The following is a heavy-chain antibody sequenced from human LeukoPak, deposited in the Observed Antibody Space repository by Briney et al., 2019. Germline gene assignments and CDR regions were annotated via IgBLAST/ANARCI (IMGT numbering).Heavy chain of an antibody. Sequence: GGSLRLSCAASGFTFSSYSMNWVRQAPGKGLEWVSYISSSSSTIYYADSVKGRFTISRDNAKNSLYLQMNSLRAEDTAVYYCARGEAAAGYYYYGMDVWGQGTTVTVSS. D-gene: IGHD6-13*01. J-gene: IGHJ6*02. CDR2: ISSSSSTI. CDR3: ARGEAAAGYYYYGMDV. CDR1: GFTFSSYS. V-gene: IGHV3-48*01.